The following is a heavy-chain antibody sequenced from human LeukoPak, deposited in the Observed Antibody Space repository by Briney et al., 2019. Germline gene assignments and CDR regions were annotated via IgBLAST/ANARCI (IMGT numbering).Heavy chain of an antibody. CDR2: IYYSGST. Sequence: SETLSLTCAVSDYSISSGYYWGWIRQPPGKGLEWIGYIYYSGSTNYNPSLKSRVTISVDTSKNQFSLKLSSVTAADTAVYYCATGTYYYDSSGYRGYYFDYWGQGTLVTVSS. D-gene: IGHD3-22*01. V-gene: IGHV4-61*01. CDR3: ATGTYYYDSSGYRGYYFDY. J-gene: IGHJ4*02. CDR1: DYSISSGYY.